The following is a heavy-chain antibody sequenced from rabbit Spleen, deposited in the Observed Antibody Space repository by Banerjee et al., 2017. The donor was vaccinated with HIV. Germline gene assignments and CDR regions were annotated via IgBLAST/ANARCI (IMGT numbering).Heavy chain of an antibody. CDR3: ARVSESSGWGEDL. D-gene: IGHD4-1*01. CDR2: IPSGYCGYS. J-gene: IGHJ4*01. CDR1: GYTFNDFSFNGGHH. V-gene: IGHV1S40*01. Sequence: QSLEASGGRLVKPGAPLTLPCAASGYTFNDFSFNGGHHRTRGHQAPGKGLGLIACIPSGYCGYSYYAPWATGRFTCSKTSSTSVTLQMTSLTVADTATYFCARVSESSGWGEDLWGSGPWSPS.